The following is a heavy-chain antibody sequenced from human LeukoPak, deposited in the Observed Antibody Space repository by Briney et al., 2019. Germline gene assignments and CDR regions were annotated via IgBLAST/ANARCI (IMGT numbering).Heavy chain of an antibody. D-gene: IGHD1-14*01. J-gene: IGHJ5*02. CDR1: GFTFSSYS. CDR3: ARDWSRITPRGFDP. Sequence: GGSLRLSCAASGFTFSSYSMYWVRQAPGKGLESVSYISSGSSSIYYADSVKGRFTISRDNAQNSLYLQMNSLRAEDTAVYYCARDWSRITPRGFDPWGQGTLVTVSS. V-gene: IGHV3-48*01. CDR2: ISSGSSSI.